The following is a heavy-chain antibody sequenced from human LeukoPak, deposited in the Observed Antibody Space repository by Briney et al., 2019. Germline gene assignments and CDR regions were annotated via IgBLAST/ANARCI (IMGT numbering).Heavy chain of an antibody. CDR3: ARGKYYDFWSGYSGPGRWFDP. CDR1: GGSFSGYY. D-gene: IGHD3-3*01. Sequence: PSETLSLTCAVYGGSFSGYYWSWIRQPPGKGLEWIGEINHSGSTNYNPSLKSRVTISVDTSKNQFSLKLSSVTAADKAVYYCARGKYYDFWSGYSGPGRWFDPWGQGTLVTVSS. CDR2: INHSGST. V-gene: IGHV4-34*01. J-gene: IGHJ5*02.